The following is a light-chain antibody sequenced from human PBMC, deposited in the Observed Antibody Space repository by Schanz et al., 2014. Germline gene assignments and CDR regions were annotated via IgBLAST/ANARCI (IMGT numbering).Light chain of an antibody. Sequence: QSALTQPASVSGSPGQSITISCTGTNSNIGYNYVSWYQQHPGKAPKLMIYDVSNRPSGVSNRFSGSKSGNTASLTISGLQAEDEADYYCSSYTSSSTLVVFGGGTKLTVL. V-gene: IGLV2-14*01. CDR2: DVS. CDR3: SSYTSSSTLVV. J-gene: IGLJ2*01. CDR1: NSNIGYNY.